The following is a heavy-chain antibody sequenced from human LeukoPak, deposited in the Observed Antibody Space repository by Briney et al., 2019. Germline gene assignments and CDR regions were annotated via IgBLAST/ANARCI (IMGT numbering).Heavy chain of an antibody. Sequence: GASVKVSCKALGYPFTAFSLHWVRQAPGQRPEWMAIINPGIFTTTYAQKLQDRITVTSDTSTATVYMELRSLRLEDTAVYFCARDWAHGSFDLWGQGTLVTVSS. CDR2: INPGIFTT. CDR1: GYPFTAFS. D-gene: IGHD3-16*01. J-gene: IGHJ4*02. CDR3: ARDWAHGSFDL. V-gene: IGHV1-46*01.